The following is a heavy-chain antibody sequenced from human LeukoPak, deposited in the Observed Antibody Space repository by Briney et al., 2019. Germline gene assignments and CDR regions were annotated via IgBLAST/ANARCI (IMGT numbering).Heavy chain of an antibody. J-gene: IGHJ6*02. D-gene: IGHD2-15*01. CDR1: GGSISNYY. CDR3: ARHRGYCSGGSCPDYYYYGMDV. V-gene: IGHV4-59*08. CDR2: IYYSGST. Sequence: SETLSLTCTVSGGSISNYYWSWIRQPPGKGLEWIGYIYYSGSTNYNPSLRSRVTISVDTSKNQFSLKLSSVTAADTAVYYCARHRGYCSGGSCPDYYYYGMDVWGQGTTVTVSS.